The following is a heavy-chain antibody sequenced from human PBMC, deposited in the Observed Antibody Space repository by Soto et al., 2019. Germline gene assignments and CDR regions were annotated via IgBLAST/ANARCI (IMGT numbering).Heavy chain of an antibody. Sequence: GGSLRLSCAASGFTFSSYAVSWGRQAPGKGPEWISSISGSGSTIYYADSVKGRFTISRDNSKNTLYLQMSSLRAEDTAVYYCAKVFYYYDSSGYYYFDYWGQGTLGTV. D-gene: IGHD3-22*01. CDR3: AKVFYYYDSSGYYYFDY. J-gene: IGHJ4*02. V-gene: IGHV3-23*01. CDR2: ISGSGSTI. CDR1: GFTFSSYA.